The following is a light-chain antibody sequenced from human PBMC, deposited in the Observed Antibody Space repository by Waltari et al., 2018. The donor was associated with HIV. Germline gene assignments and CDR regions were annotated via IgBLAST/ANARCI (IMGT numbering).Light chain of an antibody. CDR3: LQCDSYSPWT. Sequence: DIQMTQSPSTLSASVGDRVTITCRASQSISNCLAWYQVKPGKAPKALIYKASILESGVPLRFSGSGSGTEFTLSISSLQPDDFATYYCLQCDSYSPWTLGQGTKVEIK. J-gene: IGKJ1*01. CDR2: KAS. CDR1: QSISNC. V-gene: IGKV1-5*03.